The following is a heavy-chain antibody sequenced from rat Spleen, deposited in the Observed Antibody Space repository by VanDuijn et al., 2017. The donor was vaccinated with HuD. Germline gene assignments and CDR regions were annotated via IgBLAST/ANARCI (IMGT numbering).Heavy chain of an antibody. CDR3: ARDLDGYFDY. Sequence: QVQLRESGPGLVQPSQTLSLTCTVSGFSLTSYHVSWVRQPPGKGLEWMGAIWSGGGTDYNSALKSRLSISRDTSKNQVFLKMNSLQSEDTTTYYCARDLDGYFDYWGQGVMVTVSS. J-gene: IGHJ2*01. CDR1: GFSLTSYH. V-gene: IGHV2-43*01. D-gene: IGHD1-12*03. CDR2: IWSGGGT.